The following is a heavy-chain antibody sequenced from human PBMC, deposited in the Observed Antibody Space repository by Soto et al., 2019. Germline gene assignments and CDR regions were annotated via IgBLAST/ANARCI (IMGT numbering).Heavy chain of an antibody. CDR3: TTGSDHLLY. Sequence: EVQLVESGGGLVKPGGSLRLSCAVSGFTFDKVWMNWVLQAPGKGLEWVGRIKSKTDGGSTDYAAPVKGRFTISRDDSKTMLYFQMHMLKTVNTSMYFSTTGSDHLLYWGQGTLVTVSS. CDR1: GFTFDKVW. D-gene: IGHD6-19*01. CDR2: IKSKTDGGST. V-gene: IGHV3-15*07. J-gene: IGHJ4*02.